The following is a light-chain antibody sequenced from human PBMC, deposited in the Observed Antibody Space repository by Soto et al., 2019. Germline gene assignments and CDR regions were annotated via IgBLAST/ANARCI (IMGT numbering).Light chain of an antibody. V-gene: IGLV2-14*01. Sequence: QSPLTQPSSVSGSPGQSITISCTGTSSDVGGYNYVSWYQQHPGKAPKLMIYEVSNRPSGVSNRFSGSKSGNTASLTISGLQAEDEDDYYCSSYTSSSTRVFGTGTKVTVL. CDR2: EVS. CDR3: SSYTSSSTRV. J-gene: IGLJ1*01. CDR1: SSDVGGYNY.